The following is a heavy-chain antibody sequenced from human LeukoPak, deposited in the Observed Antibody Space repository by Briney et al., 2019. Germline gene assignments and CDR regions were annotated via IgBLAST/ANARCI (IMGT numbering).Heavy chain of an antibody. CDR3: ARVGGNSGTYLANDY. Sequence: GASVKVSCKASGFMFTGYYMHWMRQAPGQGLEWMGYIHPNSGGTKYAQKFQGRVILTRDTSIRTAYMELSSLTSDDTAVYYCARVGGNSGTYLANDYWGQGTLVTVSS. V-gene: IGHV1-2*02. CDR1: GFMFTGYY. CDR2: IHPNSGGT. D-gene: IGHD1-26*01. J-gene: IGHJ4*02.